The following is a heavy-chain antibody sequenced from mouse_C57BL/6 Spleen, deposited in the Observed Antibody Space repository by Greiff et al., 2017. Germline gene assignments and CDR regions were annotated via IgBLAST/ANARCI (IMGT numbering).Heavy chain of an antibody. CDR3: VREPDDNGSSPYYFDY. D-gene: IGHD1-1*01. V-gene: IGHV10-1*01. CDR1: GFSFNTYA. CDR2: IRSKSNNYAT. Sequence: EVQGVESGGGLVQPKGSLKLSCAASGFSFNTYAMNWVRQAPGKGLEWVARIRSKSNNYATSYADSVKDRFTISRDDSESMLYLQMNNLKTEDTAMDYCVREPDDNGSSPYYFDYWGQGTTLTVSS. J-gene: IGHJ2*01.